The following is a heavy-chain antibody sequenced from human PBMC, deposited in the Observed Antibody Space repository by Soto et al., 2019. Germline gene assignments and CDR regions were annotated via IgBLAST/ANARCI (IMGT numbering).Heavy chain of an antibody. CDR3: ARGVPERRGYYYYYGMDV. J-gene: IGHJ6*02. Sequence: QVQLVQSGAEVKKPGSSVKVSCKASGGTFSSYAISWVRQAPGQGLEWMGGIIPIFGTANYAQKFQGRVTITADESTSTAYMELSSLRSEDTAVYYCARGVPERRGYYYYYGMDVWGQGTTVTVSS. CDR1: GGTFSSYA. D-gene: IGHD1-1*01. CDR2: IIPIFGTA. V-gene: IGHV1-69*01.